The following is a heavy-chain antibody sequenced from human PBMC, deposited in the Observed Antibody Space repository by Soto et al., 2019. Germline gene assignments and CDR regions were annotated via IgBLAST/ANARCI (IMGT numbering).Heavy chain of an antibody. CDR1: GGSISSYY. D-gene: IGHD1-26*01. CDR3: ARSGSYPTSWFDP. J-gene: IGHJ5*02. CDR2: IYYSGST. V-gene: IGHV4-59*01. Sequence: QVQLQESGPGLVKPSETLSLTCTVSGGSISSYYWSWIRQPPGKGLEWIGYIYYSGSTNDNPSLKSRVTISVDTSKNQFSLKLSSVTAADTAVYYCARSGSYPTSWFDPWGQGTLVTVSS.